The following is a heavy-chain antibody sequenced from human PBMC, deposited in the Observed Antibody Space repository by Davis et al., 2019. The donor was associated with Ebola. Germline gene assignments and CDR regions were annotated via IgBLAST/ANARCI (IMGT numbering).Heavy chain of an antibody. CDR3: ARDVGGRAGY. Sequence: PGGSLRLSCAASGFTFSSYWMHWVRQAPGTGLEWVSRINSDGTITNYADSVKGRFTISRDNAKNTLFLQMNSLRADDTAVYYCARDVGGRAGYWGQGTLVTVSS. CDR1: GFTFSSYW. CDR2: INSDGTIT. J-gene: IGHJ4*02. V-gene: IGHV3-74*01.